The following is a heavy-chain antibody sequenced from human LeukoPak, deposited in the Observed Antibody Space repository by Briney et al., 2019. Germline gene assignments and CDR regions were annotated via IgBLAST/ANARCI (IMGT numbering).Heavy chain of an antibody. J-gene: IGHJ4*02. CDR3: AKDYCRDGNCPFPFLDS. V-gene: IGHV3-23*01. CDR2: ITGTGGK. CDR1: GFTLTNHG. D-gene: IGHD2-15*01. Sequence: PGGSLRLSCAVSGFTLTNHGVSWFRQAPGKGLEWVSIITGTGGKYYGDSVKGRFVLSRDNSKNTVYMQMSSLRAEDTATYYCAKDYCRDGNCPFPFLDSWGQGTQVTVSS.